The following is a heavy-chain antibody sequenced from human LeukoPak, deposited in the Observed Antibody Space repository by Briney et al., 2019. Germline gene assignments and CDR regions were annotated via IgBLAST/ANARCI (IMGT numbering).Heavy chain of an antibody. Sequence: GGSLRLSCAASGFTFSSYWMSWVRQAPGKGLEWVANIKQDGSEKYYEDSVKGRFTISRDNAKNSLYLQMNSLRAEDTAVYYCARELGYDFWSGYSIDYWGQGTLVTVSS. V-gene: IGHV3-7*01. CDR1: GFTFSSYW. CDR3: ARELGYDFWSGYSIDY. J-gene: IGHJ4*02. CDR2: IKQDGSEK. D-gene: IGHD3-3*01.